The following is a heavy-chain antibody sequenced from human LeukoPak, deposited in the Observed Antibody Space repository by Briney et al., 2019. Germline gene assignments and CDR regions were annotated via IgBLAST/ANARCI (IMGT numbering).Heavy chain of an antibody. D-gene: IGHD6-13*01. CDR3: ARVAAGTNGYYYMDV. CDR1: GYSISSGYY. V-gene: IGHV4-38-2*02. J-gene: IGHJ6*03. CDR2: IYHSGST. Sequence: SETLSLTCTVSGYSISSGYYWGWIRQPPGKGLEWIGSIYHSGSTYYNPSLKSRVTISVDTSKNQLSLKLSSVTAADTAVYYCARVAAGTNGYYYMDVWGKGTTVTVSS.